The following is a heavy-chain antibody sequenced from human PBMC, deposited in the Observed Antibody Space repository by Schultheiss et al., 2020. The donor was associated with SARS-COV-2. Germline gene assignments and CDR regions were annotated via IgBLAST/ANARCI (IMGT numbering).Heavy chain of an antibody. J-gene: IGHJ5*02. V-gene: IGHV3-33*01. Sequence: GGSLRLSCAASGFTFSSYGMHWVRQAPGKGLEWVAVIWYDGSNKYYADSVKGRFTISRDNSKNTLYLQMNSLRAEDTAVYYCARDIAAAGPFNWFDPWGQGTLVTVSS. D-gene: IGHD6-13*01. CDR1: GFTFSSYG. CDR2: IWYDGSNK. CDR3: ARDIAAAGPFNWFDP.